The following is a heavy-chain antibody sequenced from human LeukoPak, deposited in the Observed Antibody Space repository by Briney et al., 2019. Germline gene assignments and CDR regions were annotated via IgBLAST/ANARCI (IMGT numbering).Heavy chain of an antibody. CDR1: GYTFASFS. CDR2: VSAYNGNT. CDR3: ARDPGGYCFDY. D-gene: IGHD3-10*01. Sequence: ASVKVSCKASGYTFASFSISWVRQAPGQGLEWMGWVSAYNGNTNYSQNLQGRVTMTTDTSTSTAYMELRSLRSDDTAVYYCARDPGGYCFDYWGQGTLVTVSS. J-gene: IGHJ4*02. V-gene: IGHV1-18*01.